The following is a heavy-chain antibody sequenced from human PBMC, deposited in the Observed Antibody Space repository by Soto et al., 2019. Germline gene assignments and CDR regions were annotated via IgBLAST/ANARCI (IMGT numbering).Heavy chain of an antibody. CDR1: GGTFSSYA. V-gene: IGHV1-69*12. Sequence: QVQLVQSGAEVKKPGSSVKVSCKASGGTFSSYAISWVRQAPGQGLEWMGGIIPIFGTANYAQKFQGRVTITADESTSTAYMELSSLRSEDTAVYYCAAYYYGSGSYYSAEYFQHWGQGTLVTVSS. CDR2: IIPIFGTA. D-gene: IGHD3-10*01. CDR3: AAYYYGSGSYYSAEYFQH. J-gene: IGHJ1*01.